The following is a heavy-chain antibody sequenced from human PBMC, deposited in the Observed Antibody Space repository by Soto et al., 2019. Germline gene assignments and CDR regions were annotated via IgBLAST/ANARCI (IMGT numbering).Heavy chain of an antibody. CDR1: GGSISSYY. J-gene: IGHJ4*02. D-gene: IGHD3-3*01. CDR2: ISRTSNTI. CDR3: ARGTYYPGDNGYYYFDS. V-gene: IGHV3-48*02. Sequence: ETLSLTCTVSGGSISSYYWSWIRQAPGKGLEWISFISRTSNTIYYVGSVKGRFTTSRDNGKNLLYLQMNDLRDEDTAVHYCARGTYYPGDNGYYYFDSWGKGTLVTVSS.